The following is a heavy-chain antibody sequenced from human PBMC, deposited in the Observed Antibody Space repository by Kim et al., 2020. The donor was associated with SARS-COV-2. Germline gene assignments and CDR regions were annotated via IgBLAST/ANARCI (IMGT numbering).Heavy chain of an antibody. V-gene: IGHV3-48*02. CDR3: ARDFIFAFDI. CDR2: IRSSDGTI. Sequence: GGSLRLSCAASGFTFSTYSMNWIRQAPGKGPEWISYIRSSDGTIEHADSVRGRFTISTDSATNSLYLQMNSLRDEDTAVYYCARDFIFAFDILGQGTVGT. CDR1: GFTFSTYS. D-gene: IGHD2-21*01. J-gene: IGHJ3*02.